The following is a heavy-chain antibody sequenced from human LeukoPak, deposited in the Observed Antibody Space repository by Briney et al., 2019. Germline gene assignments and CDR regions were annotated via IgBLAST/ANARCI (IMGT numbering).Heavy chain of an antibody. V-gene: IGHV3-48*03. CDR1: GFTFSSYE. Sequence: HPGGSLRLSCAASGFTFSSYEMNWVRQAPGKGLEWVSYISSSGSTIYYADSVKGRFTISRDNAKNSLYLQMNSLRAEDTAVYYCAREFGLGSSWDFDYWAREPWSPSPQ. CDR3: AREFGLGSSWDFDY. J-gene: IGHJ4*02. CDR2: ISSSGSTI. D-gene: IGHD6-13*01.